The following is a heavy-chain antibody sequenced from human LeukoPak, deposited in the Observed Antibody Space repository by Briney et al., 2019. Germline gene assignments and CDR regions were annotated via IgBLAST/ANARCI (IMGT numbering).Heavy chain of an antibody. V-gene: IGHV7-4-1*02. D-gene: IGHD2-21*02. Sequence: ASVKVSCKASGYTFTSYAMNWVRQAPGQGLECMGWINTNIGNPTYAQGFTGRFVFSLDTSVSTAYLQISSLKAEDTAVYYCARVKFADFSDYWGQGTLVTVSS. CDR1: GYTFTSYA. J-gene: IGHJ4*02. CDR2: INTNIGNP. CDR3: ARVKFADFSDY.